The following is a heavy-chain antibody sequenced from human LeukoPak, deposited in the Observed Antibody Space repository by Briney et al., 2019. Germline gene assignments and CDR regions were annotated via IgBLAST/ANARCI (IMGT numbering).Heavy chain of an antibody. J-gene: IGHJ4*02. D-gene: IGHD3-10*01. Sequence: GGSLRLSCAASGFTFSSYAMHWVRQAPGKGLEWVAVISYDGSNKYYADSVKGRFTISRDNSKNTLYLQMNSLRAEDTAVYYCARGPRGSDLAADYWGQGTLVTVSS. CDR3: ARGPRGSDLAADY. CDR1: GFTFSSYA. CDR2: ISYDGSNK. V-gene: IGHV3-30-3*01.